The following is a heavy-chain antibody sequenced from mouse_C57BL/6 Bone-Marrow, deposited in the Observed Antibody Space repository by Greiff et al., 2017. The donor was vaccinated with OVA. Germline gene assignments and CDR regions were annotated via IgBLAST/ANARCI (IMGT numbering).Heavy chain of an antibody. CDR3: ARRHYGFAY. V-gene: IGHV1-81*01. J-gene: IGHJ3*01. CDR2: IYPRSGNT. D-gene: IGHD1-2*01. CDR1: GYTFTSYG. Sequence: VQRVESGAELARPGASVKLSCKASGYTFTSYGISWVKQRTGQGLEWIGEIYPRSGNTYYNEKFKGKATLTADKSSSTAYMELRSLTSEDSAVYFCARRHYGFAYWGQGTLVTVSA.